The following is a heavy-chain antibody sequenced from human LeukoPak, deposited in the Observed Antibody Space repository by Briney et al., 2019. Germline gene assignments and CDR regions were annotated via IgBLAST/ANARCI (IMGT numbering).Heavy chain of an antibody. D-gene: IGHD3-16*01. CDR3: AGAAGLGNYLIDY. CDR1: GFSFSSDA. CDR2: IWSDGSQT. J-gene: IGHJ4*02. Sequence: GGSLRLSCAASGFSFSSDAIHWVRQAPGKGLEWVALIWSDGSQTKYAGSVKGRFTVSRDNSKNTAFLQMSGLTVEDTAVYYCAGAAGLGNYLIDYWGQGTLVTVSS. V-gene: IGHV3-33*01.